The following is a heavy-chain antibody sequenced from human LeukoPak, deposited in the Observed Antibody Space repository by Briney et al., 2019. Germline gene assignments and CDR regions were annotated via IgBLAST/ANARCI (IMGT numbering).Heavy chain of an antibody. V-gene: IGHV3-23*01. Sequence: GGSLRLSCAASGFTFSSSAMSWVRQAPGKGLEWVSAISNNGGYTYYADSVQGRFTISRDNSKSTLCLQMNSLRAEDTAVYYCAKDGGTVCHVINYSFDSWGQGTLVTVSS. D-gene: IGHD1-1*01. CDR2: ISNNGGYT. CDR3: AKDGGTVCHVINYSFDS. CDR1: GFTFSSSA. J-gene: IGHJ4*02.